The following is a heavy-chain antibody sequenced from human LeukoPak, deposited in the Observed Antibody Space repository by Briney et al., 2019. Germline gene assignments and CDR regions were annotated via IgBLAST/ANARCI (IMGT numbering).Heavy chain of an antibody. V-gene: IGHV3-20*01. CDR1: GFTFDDYG. CDR3: ARDGGDYDLDY. D-gene: IGHD2-21*01. J-gene: IGHJ4*02. CDR2: INWNGGST. Sequence: GGSLRPSCAASGFTFDDYGMSWVRQAPGKGLEWVSGINWNGGSTGYADSVKGRFTISRDNAKNSLYLQTNSLRAEDTALYHCARDGGDYDLDYWGQGTLVTVSS.